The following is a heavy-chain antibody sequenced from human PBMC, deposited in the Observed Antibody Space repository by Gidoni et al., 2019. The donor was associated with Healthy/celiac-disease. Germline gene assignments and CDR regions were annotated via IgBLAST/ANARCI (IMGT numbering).Heavy chain of an antibody. V-gene: IGHV3-23*01. CDR3: AKKVVPAAMRFGYYFDY. CDR1: GFTFSSYA. J-gene: IGHJ4*02. Sequence: EVQLLESGGGLVQPGGSLRLSCAASGFTFSSYAMSWVRQAPGKGLEWVSAISGSGGSTYYADSVKGRFTISRDNSKNTLYLQMNSLRAEDTAVYYCAKKVVPAAMRFGYYFDYWGQGTLVTVSS. CDR2: ISGSGGST. D-gene: IGHD2-2*01.